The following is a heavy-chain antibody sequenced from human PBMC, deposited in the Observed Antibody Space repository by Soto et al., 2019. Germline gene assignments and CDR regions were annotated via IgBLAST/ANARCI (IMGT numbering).Heavy chain of an antibody. CDR2: IFPGDSDT. CDR1: GYIFANDW. Sequence: GESLKISCKGSGYIFANDWIAWVRQMPGKGLEWMGIIFPGDSDTRYSPSFQGQVTISADKSINTAYLQWSSLKASGTAVYYCARRVAAHPYFDFWGQGALVTVSS. V-gene: IGHV5-51*01. J-gene: IGHJ4*02. CDR3: ARRVAAHPYFDF. D-gene: IGHD6-6*01.